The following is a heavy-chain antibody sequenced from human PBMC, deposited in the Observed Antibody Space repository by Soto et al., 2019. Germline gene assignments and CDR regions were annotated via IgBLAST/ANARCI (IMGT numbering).Heavy chain of an antibody. CDR2: ISGSGGST. Sequence: GGSLRLSCAASGFTFSSYAMSWVRQAPGKGLEWVSAISGSGGSTYYADSVKGRFTISRDNSKNTLYLQMNSLRAEDTAVYYCATHPENYDILTGYSLFDYWGQGTLVTVSS. CDR1: GFTFSSYA. V-gene: IGHV3-23*01. J-gene: IGHJ4*02. D-gene: IGHD3-9*01. CDR3: ATHPENYDILTGYSLFDY.